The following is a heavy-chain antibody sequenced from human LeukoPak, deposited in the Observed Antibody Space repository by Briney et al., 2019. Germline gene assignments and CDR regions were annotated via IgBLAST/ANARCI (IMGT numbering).Heavy chain of an antibody. CDR1: GGSISSGSYY. J-gene: IGHJ4*02. D-gene: IGHD2-2*01. Sequence: SQTLSLTCTVSGGSISSGSYYWSWIRQHPGKGLEWIGYIYHRGSTQNNPSLKSRVTISVDTSKNQFSLKLSSVTAADTAIYCCANYRDAYINWGQGTLVTVSS. CDR2: IYHRGST. CDR3: ANYRDAYIN. V-gene: IGHV4-31*03.